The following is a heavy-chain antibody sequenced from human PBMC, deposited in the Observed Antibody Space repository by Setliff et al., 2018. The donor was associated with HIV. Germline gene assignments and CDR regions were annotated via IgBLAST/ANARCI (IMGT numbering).Heavy chain of an antibody. V-gene: IGHV4-39*01. D-gene: IGHD2-21*01. CDR3: ARQVWLSDNHYYYYMDV. Sequence: SETLSLTCTLSGGSINNSDCNWAWIRQSPRKGLEWIASAYYIGSTYYSSLKSRAAISVDTSKNRFSLRLSSVTAADTAIYYCARQVWLSDNHYYYYMDVWGKGTTVTVSS. CDR1: GGSINNSDCN. CDR2: AYYIGST. J-gene: IGHJ6*03.